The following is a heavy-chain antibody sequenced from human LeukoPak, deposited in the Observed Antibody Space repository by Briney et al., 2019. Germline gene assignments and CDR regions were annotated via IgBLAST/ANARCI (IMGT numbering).Heavy chain of an antibody. CDR3: AKDDGGTPHY. D-gene: IGHD3-16*01. J-gene: IGHJ4*02. V-gene: IGHV1-3*01. CDR2: INAGNGNT. Sequence: GASVKVSCKASGYTFTSYPMHWVRQAPGQSLEWMGWINAGNGNTKYSQRFQGRVTITRDTSASTAYMELSSLRSEDTAVYYCAKDDGGTPHYWGQGTLVTVSS. CDR1: GYTFTSYP.